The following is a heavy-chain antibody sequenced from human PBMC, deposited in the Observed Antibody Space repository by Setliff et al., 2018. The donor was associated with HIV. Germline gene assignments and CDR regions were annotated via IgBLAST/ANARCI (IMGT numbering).Heavy chain of an antibody. J-gene: IGHJ6*03. Sequence: SVKVSCKASGGIFRREAISWVRQAPGQGLVWMGGIIPIFGTTNYAQKFQGRVTITADKSTTTSYMELSSLRSEDTAVYYCARARDNGDYYYYYYMDVWGKGTTVTV. D-gene: IGHD2-8*01. CDR1: GGIFRREA. V-gene: IGHV1-69*06. CDR3: ARARDNGDYYYYYYMDV. CDR2: IIPIFGTT.